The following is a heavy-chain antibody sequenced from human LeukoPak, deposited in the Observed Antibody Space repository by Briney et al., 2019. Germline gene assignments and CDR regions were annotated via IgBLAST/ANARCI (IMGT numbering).Heavy chain of an antibody. D-gene: IGHD2-2*02. CDR3: ARAAIPGPKGDYGMDV. V-gene: IGHV4-31*03. CDR1: GGSISSGGYY. Sequence: SETLSLTCTVSGGSISSGGYYWSWIRQHPGKGLEWIGYIYYSGSTYYNPSLKSRVTISVDTSKNQFSLKLSSVTAADTAVYYCARAAIPGPKGDYGMDVWGQGTTVTVSS. CDR2: IYYSGST. J-gene: IGHJ6*02.